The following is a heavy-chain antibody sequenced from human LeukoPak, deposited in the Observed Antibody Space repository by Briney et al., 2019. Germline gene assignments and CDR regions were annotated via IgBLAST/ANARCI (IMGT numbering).Heavy chain of an antibody. Sequence: PSETLSLTCAVYGGSFSGYYWSWIRQPPGKGLEWIGEINHSGSTNYNPSLKSRVTISVDTSKNQFSLKLSSVTAADTAVYYCARLSGSYLRRGAFDIWGQGTMVTVSS. D-gene: IGHD1-26*01. V-gene: IGHV4-34*01. CDR2: INHSGST. J-gene: IGHJ3*02. CDR3: ARLSGSYLRRGAFDI. CDR1: GGSFSGYY.